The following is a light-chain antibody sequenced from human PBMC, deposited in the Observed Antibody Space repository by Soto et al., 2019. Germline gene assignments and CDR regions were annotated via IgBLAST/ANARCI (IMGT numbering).Light chain of an antibody. CDR3: QQYNNWVVT. V-gene: IGKV3-15*01. CDR1: QSVRSD. J-gene: IGKJ5*01. Sequence: EIVMTQSPGTLSVAPGERATLSCRASQSVRSDVAWYQHKPGQAPRLLIYGASTRATGIPARSIGSGSETEFTLTISSLQSEDFAVYYCQQYNNWVVTFGQGTRLEIK. CDR2: GAS.